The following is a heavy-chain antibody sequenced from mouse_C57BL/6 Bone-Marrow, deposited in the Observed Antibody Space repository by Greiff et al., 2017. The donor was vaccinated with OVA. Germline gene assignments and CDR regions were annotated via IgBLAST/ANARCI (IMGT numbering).Heavy chain of an antibody. CDR1: GFTFSSYG. J-gene: IGHJ3*01. CDR3: ARHKDYYGSSYWFAY. V-gene: IGHV5-6*01. Sequence: EVKLMESGGDLVKPGGSLKLSCAASGFTFSSYGMSWVRQTPDKRLEWVATISSGGSYTYYPDNVKGRFTISRDNAKNTLYLQMSSLKSEDTAMYYCARHKDYYGSSYWFAYWGQGTLVTVSA. D-gene: IGHD1-1*01. CDR2: ISSGGSYT.